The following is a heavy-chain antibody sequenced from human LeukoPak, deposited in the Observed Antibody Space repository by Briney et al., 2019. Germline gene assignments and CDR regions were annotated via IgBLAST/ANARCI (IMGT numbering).Heavy chain of an antibody. Sequence: GGSLRLSCVVSGFTFSNYGMSWVRQAPGKGLQCVATISADGGSTYYPDSVKGRFTISRDNSKNTLYLQMNSLRADDTAVYYCARFAAGGSYYYYMDVWGKGTTVTVSS. V-gene: IGHV3-23*01. J-gene: IGHJ6*03. D-gene: IGHD3-10*01. CDR1: GFTFSNYG. CDR2: ISADGGST. CDR3: ARFAAGGSYYYYMDV.